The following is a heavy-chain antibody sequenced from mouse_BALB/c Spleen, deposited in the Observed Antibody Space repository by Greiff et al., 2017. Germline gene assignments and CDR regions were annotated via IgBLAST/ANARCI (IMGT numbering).Heavy chain of an antibody. CDR2: IYPYNGGT. CDR3: ARRIDY. J-gene: IGHJ2*01. V-gene: IGHV1S29*02. CDR1: GYTFTDYN. Sequence: GQLQQSGPELVKPGASVKISCKASGYTFTDYNMHWVKQSHGKSLEWIGYIYPYNGGTGYNQKFKSKATLTVDNSSSTAYMELRSLTSEDSAVYYCARRIDYWGQGTTLTVSS.